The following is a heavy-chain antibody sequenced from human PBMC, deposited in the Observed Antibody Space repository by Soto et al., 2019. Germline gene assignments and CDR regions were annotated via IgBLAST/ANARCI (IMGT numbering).Heavy chain of an antibody. CDR1: GFTFSSYE. CDR3: ASPPSGALPGY. CDR2: ISSSGSTI. Sequence: GGSLRLSCAASGFTFSSYEMNWVRQAPGKGLEWVSYISSSGSTIYYADSVKGRFTISRDNAKNSLYLQMSSLRAEDTAVYYCASPPSGALPGYWGQGTLVTVSS. V-gene: IGHV3-48*03. J-gene: IGHJ4*02. D-gene: IGHD3-16*01.